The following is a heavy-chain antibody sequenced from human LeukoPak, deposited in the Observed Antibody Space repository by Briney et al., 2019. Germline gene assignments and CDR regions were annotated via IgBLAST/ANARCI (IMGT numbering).Heavy chain of an antibody. CDR3: ARVSLDSSSWYIPDY. D-gene: IGHD6-13*01. J-gene: IGHJ4*02. Sequence: AGGSLRLSCAASGFTFSSYGMHWVRQAPGKGLEWVAFIRYDGSNKYYADSVKGRFTISRDNTKNTLYLQMSSLRAEDTAVYYCARVSLDSSSWYIPDYWGQGTLVTVSS. V-gene: IGHV3-30*02. CDR2: IRYDGSNK. CDR1: GFTFSSYG.